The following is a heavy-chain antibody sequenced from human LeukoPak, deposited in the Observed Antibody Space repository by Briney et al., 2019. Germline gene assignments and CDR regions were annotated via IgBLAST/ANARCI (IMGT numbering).Heavy chain of an antibody. CDR3: ARVLSGSWDWFDP. CDR2: INPDGSTT. CDR1: GFTFSRYW. Sequence: GGSLRLSCAASGFTFSRYWIHWVRQAPGKGLEWVSRINPDGSTTTYADSAKGRFTISRDNAKNTVYLQMNSLRAEDTAVYYCARVLSGSWDWFDPWGQGTLVTVSS. D-gene: IGHD3-22*01. V-gene: IGHV3-74*01. J-gene: IGHJ5*02.